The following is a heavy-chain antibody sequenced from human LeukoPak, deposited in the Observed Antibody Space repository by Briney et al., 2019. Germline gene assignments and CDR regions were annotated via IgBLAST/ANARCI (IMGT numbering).Heavy chain of an antibody. Sequence: PGGSLRLSCAASGFTFDDYAMHWVRQAPGKGLEWVSGISWNSGSIGYADSVKGRFTISRDNAKNSLYLQMNSLRAEDTALYYCAKDSSGSNQGNSYFQHWGQGTLVTVSS. CDR1: GFTFDDYA. J-gene: IGHJ1*01. D-gene: IGHD6-19*01. V-gene: IGHV3-9*01. CDR3: AKDSSGSNQGNSYFQH. CDR2: ISWNSGSI.